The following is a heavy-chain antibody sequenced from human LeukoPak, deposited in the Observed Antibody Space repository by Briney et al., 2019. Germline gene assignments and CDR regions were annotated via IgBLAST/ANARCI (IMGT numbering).Heavy chain of an antibody. V-gene: IGHV4-31*03. J-gene: IGHJ4*02. CDR2: INHSGTK. CDR1: GGSISSGGYY. D-gene: IGHD3-22*01. CDR3: ARSYYYDSFDSSLGF. Sequence: SQTLSLTCTVSGGSISSGGYYWSWVRKSPGNGLEWIGEINHSGTKRYSLSLKSRLIMSIDTSKNQFSLRLSSVTAADTATYYCARSYYYDSFDSSLGFWGQGTLVTVSS.